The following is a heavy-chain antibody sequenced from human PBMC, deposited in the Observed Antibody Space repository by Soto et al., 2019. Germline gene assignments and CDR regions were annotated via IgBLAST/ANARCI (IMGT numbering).Heavy chain of an antibody. CDR1: GGTFSSYT. V-gene: IGHV1-69*02. D-gene: IGHD6-13*01. Sequence: QVQLVQSGAEVKKPGSSVKVSCKASGGTFSSYTISWVRQAPGQGLEWMGRIIPILGIANYAQKFQGRVTITADKSTSTAYMELSSLRSEDTAVYYCARGGGHSSSLLVRYYYYYYGMDVWGQGTTVTVSS. CDR3: ARGGGHSSSLLVRYYYYYYGMDV. J-gene: IGHJ6*02. CDR2: IIPILGIA.